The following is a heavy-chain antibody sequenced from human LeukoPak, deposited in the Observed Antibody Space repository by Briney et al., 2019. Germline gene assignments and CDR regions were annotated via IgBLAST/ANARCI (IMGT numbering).Heavy chain of an antibody. CDR1: GGSISSSSYY. CDR2: IYTSGST. Sequence: SETLSLTCTVSGGSISSSSYYWGWIRQPPGKGLEWIGRIYTSGSTNYNPSLKSRVTMSVDTSKNQFSLKLSSVTAADTAVYYCAREGVREDTGSIFDYWGQGTLVTVSS. V-gene: IGHV4-39*07. J-gene: IGHJ4*02. CDR3: AREGVREDTGSIFDY. D-gene: IGHD5-18*01.